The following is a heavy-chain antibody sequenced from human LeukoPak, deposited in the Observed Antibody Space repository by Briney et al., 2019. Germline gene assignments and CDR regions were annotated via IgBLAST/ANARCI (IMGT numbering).Heavy chain of an antibody. V-gene: IGHV4-30-4*01. J-gene: IGHJ3*02. D-gene: IGHD3-16*02. CDR3: AREGRSYLAFDI. Sequence: SQTLSLTCTVSGGSISSGDYYWSWIRQPPGKGLEWIGYIYYSGGTYYNPSLKSRVTISVDTSKNQFSLKLSSVTAADTAVYYCAREGRSYLAFDIWGQGTMVTVSS. CDR2: IYYSGGT. CDR1: GGSISSGDYY.